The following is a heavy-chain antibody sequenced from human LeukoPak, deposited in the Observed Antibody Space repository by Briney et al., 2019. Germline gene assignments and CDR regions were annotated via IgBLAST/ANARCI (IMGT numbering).Heavy chain of an antibody. V-gene: IGHV3-30*03. CDR2: ISYDGSNK. CDR1: GLTFSSYG. CDR3: ARDRSGSTH. D-gene: IGHD1-26*01. Sequence: PGRSLRLSCAASGLTFSSYGMHLVRQAPGKGLEWVAVISYDGSNKYYADSVKGRFTISRDNSKNTLYLQMNSLRAEDTAVYYCARDRSGSTHWGQGTLVTVSS. J-gene: IGHJ4*02.